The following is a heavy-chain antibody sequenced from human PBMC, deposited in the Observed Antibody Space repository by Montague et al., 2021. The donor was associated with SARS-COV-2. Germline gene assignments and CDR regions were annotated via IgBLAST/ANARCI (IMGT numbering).Heavy chain of an antibody. CDR1: GDSDAGESAA. J-gene: IGHJ4*02. V-gene: IGHV6-1*01. Sequence: CAISGDSDAGESAACSWDKQSSSRDFPWQRRTYYRLKWNNDYAVSVKSRITINPDTSKNQISLQLNSVTPEDTAVYYCARTSASSDYWGQGTLVTVSS. D-gene: IGHD1-26*01. CDR3: ARTSASSDY. CDR2: TYYRLKWNN.